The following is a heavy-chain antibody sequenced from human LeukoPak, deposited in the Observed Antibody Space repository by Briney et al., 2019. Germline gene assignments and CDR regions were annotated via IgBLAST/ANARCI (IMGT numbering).Heavy chain of an antibody. Sequence: PSETLSLTCTVSGGSISSDHWSWIRQPPGKGLEWFGYIYNSGSTNYNPSLKSRVTISVDKSKNQFSLKLSSVTAADTAVYYCARCRSYDSSGYCDAVDIWGQGTMVTVSS. CDR2: IYNSGST. CDR3: ARCRSYDSSGYCDAVDI. D-gene: IGHD3-22*01. V-gene: IGHV4-59*01. CDR1: GGSISSDH. J-gene: IGHJ3*02.